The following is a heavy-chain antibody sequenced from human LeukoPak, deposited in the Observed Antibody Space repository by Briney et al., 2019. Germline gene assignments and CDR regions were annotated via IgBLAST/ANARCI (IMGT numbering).Heavy chain of an antibody. CDR3: ARQGGSSSPYYYYYMDV. V-gene: IGHV4-38-2*01. Sequence: KPSETLSPTCAVSGYSISSGYYWGWFRQPPGKGLEWIGCMYHSGSTYYNPSLKSRVTISVDTSKNQFSLKLSSVTAADTAVYYCARQGGSSSPYYYYYMDVWGKGTTVTVSS. CDR2: MYHSGST. D-gene: IGHD6-13*01. J-gene: IGHJ6*03. CDR1: GYSISSGYY.